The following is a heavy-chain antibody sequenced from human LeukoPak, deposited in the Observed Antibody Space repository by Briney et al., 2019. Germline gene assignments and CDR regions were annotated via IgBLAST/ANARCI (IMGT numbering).Heavy chain of an antibody. CDR3: STSTEPGLDY. Sequence: GGSLRLSCAASGFIFSKARMSWVRQAPGKGLEWVGRIKSKTHGGTTDYAAPVKGRFTISRDDSKNTLNLQMNSLKTEDTAVYYCSTSTEPGLDYWGQGNLVTVSS. J-gene: IGHJ4*02. D-gene: IGHD3/OR15-3a*01. CDR2: IKSKTHGGTT. CDR1: GFIFSKAR. V-gene: IGHV3-15*01.